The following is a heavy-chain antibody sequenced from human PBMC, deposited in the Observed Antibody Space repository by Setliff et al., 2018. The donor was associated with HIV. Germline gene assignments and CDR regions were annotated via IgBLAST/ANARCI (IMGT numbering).Heavy chain of an antibody. CDR1: GFTFSGST. V-gene: IGHV3-73*01. D-gene: IGHD4-17*01. Sequence: PGGSLRLSCAASGFTFSGSTIHWVRQASGKGLEWVGRIGSKANSYATAYAASVKGRFTTSREDSKNTAYLQMNSLKTEDTAVYYCAREIRAGDYPPYNYYFYMDVWGKGTTVTVSS. CDR3: AREIRAGDYPPYNYYFYMDV. CDR2: IGSKANSYAT. J-gene: IGHJ6*03.